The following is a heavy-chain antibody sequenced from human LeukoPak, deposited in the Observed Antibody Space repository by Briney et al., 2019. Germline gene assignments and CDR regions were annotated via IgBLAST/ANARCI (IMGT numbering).Heavy chain of an antibody. CDR1: GGSISSYY. J-gene: IGHJ3*02. CDR3: ARQRGLDAFDI. CDR2: IYYSGST. Sequence: SETLSLTCTVFGGSISSYYWSWIRQPPGKGLEWIGYIYYSGSTNYNPSLKSRVTISVDTSKNQFSLKLSFVTAADTAVYYCARQRGLDAFDIWGQGTMVTVSS. D-gene: IGHD2-15*01. V-gene: IGHV4-59*08.